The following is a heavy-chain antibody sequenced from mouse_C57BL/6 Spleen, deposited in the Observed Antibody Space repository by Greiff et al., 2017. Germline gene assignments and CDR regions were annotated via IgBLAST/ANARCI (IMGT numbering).Heavy chain of an antibody. V-gene: IGHV2-2*01. CDR3: ARNSYYSPYYFDY. J-gene: IGHJ2*01. CDR2: IWSGGST. CDR1: GFSLTSYG. Sequence: VKVVESGPGLVQPSQSLSITCTVSGFSLTSYGVHWVRQSPGKGLEWLGVIWSGGSTDYNAAFISRLSISKDNSKSQVFFKMNSLQADDTAIYYCARNSYYSPYYFDYWGQGTTLTVSS. D-gene: IGHD2-12*01.